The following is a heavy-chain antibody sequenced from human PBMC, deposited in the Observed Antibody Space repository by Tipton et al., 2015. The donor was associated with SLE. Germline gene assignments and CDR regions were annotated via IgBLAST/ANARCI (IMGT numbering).Heavy chain of an antibody. CDR2: ITWNSDRV. CDR1: GFTFRSYW. V-gene: IGHV3-9*01. D-gene: IGHD2-2*01. Sequence: SLRLSCAASGFTFRSYWMHWVRQVPGKGLEWVAGITWNSDRVAYTDSVKGRFTISRDNAKNSLFLQMNSLTIEDTAFYYCARDLYASTWYWFDAWGQGTLVTVSS. CDR3: ARDLYASTWYWFDA. J-gene: IGHJ5*02.